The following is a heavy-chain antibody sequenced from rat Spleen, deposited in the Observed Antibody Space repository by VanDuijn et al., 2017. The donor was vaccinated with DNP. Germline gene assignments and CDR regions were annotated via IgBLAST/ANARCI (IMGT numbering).Heavy chain of an antibody. CDR3: ASRPPTTRGPFDY. D-gene: IGHD1-4*01. CDR1: GFTFSGYY. CDR2: ISYNGGTP. J-gene: IGHJ2*01. V-gene: IGHV5-7*01. Sequence: EVQLVESGGGPVQPGRSLKVSCAASGFTFSGYYMAWVRQVPTKGLEWVATISYNGGTPYYRNSVKGRFTISRDNAKSTLYLRMDSLRSEDTAAYYCASRPPTTRGPFDYWGQGVAVTVAS.